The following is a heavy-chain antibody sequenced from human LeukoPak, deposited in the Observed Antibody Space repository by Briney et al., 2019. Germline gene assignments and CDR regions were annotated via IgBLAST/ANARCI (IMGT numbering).Heavy chain of an antibody. J-gene: IGHJ5*02. Sequence: TSETLSLTCTVSGGSISSSSYYWGWIRQPPGKGLEWIGSIYYSGTTYYNPSLKSRVTLSADTSKNQFSLRLTSVTAADTAVYYCAREYSGTFDPWGQGTLVTVSS. CDR1: GGSISSSSYY. CDR2: IYYSGTT. D-gene: IGHD1-26*01. V-gene: IGHV4-39*01. CDR3: AREYSGTFDP.